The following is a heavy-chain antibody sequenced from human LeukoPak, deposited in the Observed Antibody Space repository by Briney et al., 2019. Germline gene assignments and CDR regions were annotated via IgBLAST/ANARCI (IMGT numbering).Heavy chain of an antibody. CDR2: IYYSGST. J-gene: IGHJ4*02. V-gene: IGHV4-59*01. Sequence: PSETLSLTCAVSGGSISHYYRSWIRQPPEKGLEYTGYIYYSGSTNYNPSLKSRVTISVDTSKNQFSLKLSSVTAADTAVYYCAKGPGSLSGGFDSWGQGTLVTVSS. D-gene: IGHD3-10*01. CDR1: GGSISHYY. CDR3: AKGPGSLSGGFDS.